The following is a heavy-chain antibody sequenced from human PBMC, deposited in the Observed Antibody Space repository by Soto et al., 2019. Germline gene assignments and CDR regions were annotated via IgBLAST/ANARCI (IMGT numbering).Heavy chain of an antibody. CDR2: INPAGNVR. V-gene: IGHV3-7*01. CDR3: ATANTPYAFDM. CDR1: GLTFSISW. J-gene: IGHJ3*02. Sequence: GGSLRLCCTASGLTFSISWMTWVRQAPGEGLEWVSNINPAGNVRQYADSVKERFTISRDNAKNSLFLQMSGLRVEDTAVYYCATANTPYAFDMWGQGTMVTVSS.